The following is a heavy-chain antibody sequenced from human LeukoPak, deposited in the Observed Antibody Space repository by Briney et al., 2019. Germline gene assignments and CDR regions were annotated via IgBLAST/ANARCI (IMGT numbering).Heavy chain of an antibody. CDR2: IYYSGST. Sequence: PETLCLTCTVSGGSIGSYYWSWIWQPPGKGLEWIGYIYYSGSTNYNPSLKSRVTISLDTSKNQFSMNLISVTAADTAVYYCAREGVAAAGKLDYWGRGTLVIVSS. D-gene: IGHD6-13*01. CDR1: GGSIGSYY. CDR3: AREGVAAAGKLDY. J-gene: IGHJ4*02. V-gene: IGHV4-59*01.